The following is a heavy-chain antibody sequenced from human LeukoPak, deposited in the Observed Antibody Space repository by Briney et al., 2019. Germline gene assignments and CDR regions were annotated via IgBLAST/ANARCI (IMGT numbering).Heavy chain of an antibody. Sequence: ASVKVSCKASGYTFTGYYMHWVRQAPGQGLEWMGWINPNSGGTNYAQKFQGWVTMTRDTSISTAYMELSRLRSDDTAVYYCAPNYYDSSGYLDYWGQGTLVTVSS. CDR3: APNYYDSSGYLDY. D-gene: IGHD3-22*01. CDR1: GYTFTGYY. V-gene: IGHV1-2*04. J-gene: IGHJ4*02. CDR2: INPNSGGT.